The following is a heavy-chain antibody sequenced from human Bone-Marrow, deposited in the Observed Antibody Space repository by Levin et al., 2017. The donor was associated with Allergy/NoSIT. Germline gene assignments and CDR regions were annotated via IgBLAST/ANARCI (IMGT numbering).Heavy chain of an antibody. CDR2: ISYDGSNK. J-gene: IGHJ4*02. CDR1: GFTFSSYA. D-gene: IGHD5-18*01. Sequence: SCAASGFTFSSYAMHWVRQAPGKGLEWVAVISYDGSNKYYADSVKGRFTISRDNSKNTLYLQMNSLRAEDTAVYYCARARIDRGYGYWGQGTLVTVSS. V-gene: IGHV3-30-3*01. CDR3: ARARIDRGYGY.